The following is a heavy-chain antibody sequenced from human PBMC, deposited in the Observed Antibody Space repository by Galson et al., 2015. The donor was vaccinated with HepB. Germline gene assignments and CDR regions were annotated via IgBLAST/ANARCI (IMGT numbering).Heavy chain of an antibody. CDR2: ISKDGSKK. J-gene: IGHJ5*02. CDR3: AREEYGSGWYGSPLGNWFDP. Sequence: SLRLSCAASGFTLSAYAIHWVRQAPGKGLEWVAFISKDGSKKYYADSVKGRFTISRANSKNTVYLQMNSLRIEDTSIYYCAREEYGSGWYGSPLGNWFDPCGQGTLVTVSS. V-gene: IGHV3-30*04. CDR1: GFTLSAYA. D-gene: IGHD6-19*01.